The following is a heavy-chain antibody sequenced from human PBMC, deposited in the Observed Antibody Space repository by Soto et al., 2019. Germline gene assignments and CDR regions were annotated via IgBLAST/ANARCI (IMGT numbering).Heavy chain of an antibody. V-gene: IGHV1-69*13. D-gene: IGHD3-10*01. CDR3: ARGSYDSYAGFFGMDV. CDR2: IIPFSGTV. J-gene: IGHJ6*02. CDR1: GGSFMSQA. Sequence: SVKVSCKTSGGSFMSQAISWVRQAPGQGPEWMGGIIPFSGTVTYTQRFQGRLTLTADEPTKTAYMELSSLRSEYTAVYYCARGSYDSYAGFFGMDVWGQGTKVTVSS.